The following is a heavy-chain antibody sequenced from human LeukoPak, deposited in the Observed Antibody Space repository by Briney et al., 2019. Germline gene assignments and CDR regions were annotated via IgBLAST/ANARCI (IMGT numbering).Heavy chain of an antibody. V-gene: IGHV4-34*01. CDR3: ARLGYCSSTSCAEDY. CDR1: GGSFSGYY. D-gene: IGHD2-2*01. Sequence: SETLSLTCAVYGGSFSGYYWSWIRQPPGKGLEWIGEINHSGSTNYNPSLKSRVTISVDTSKNQFSLKLSSVTAADTAAYYCARLGYCSSTSCAEDYWGQGTLVTVSS. CDR2: INHSGST. J-gene: IGHJ4*02.